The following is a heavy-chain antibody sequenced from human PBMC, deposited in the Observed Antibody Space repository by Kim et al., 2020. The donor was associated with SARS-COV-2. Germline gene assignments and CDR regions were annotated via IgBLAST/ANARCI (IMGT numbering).Heavy chain of an antibody. V-gene: IGHV3-23*01. D-gene: IGHD6-13*01. Sequence: GGSLRLSCAASGFTFAPFTMSWVRQAPGKGLEWVSSISTGGGGIYYADSVKGRFTISRDNSKSTVFLQLNSLRVEDTAVYYCAKDRDSASWYGYFQ. CDR1: GFTFAPFT. J-gene: IGHJ1*01. CDR3: AKDRDSASWYGYFQ. CDR2: ISTGGGGI.